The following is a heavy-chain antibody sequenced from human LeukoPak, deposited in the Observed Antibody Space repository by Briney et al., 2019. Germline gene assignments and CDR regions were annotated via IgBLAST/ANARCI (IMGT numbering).Heavy chain of an antibody. CDR2: INPSGGST. V-gene: IGHV1-46*01. CDR1: GYTFTSYY. D-gene: IGHD3-22*01. CDR3: ARASGYYDSSGYMISSF. Sequence: ASVKVSCKASGYTFTSYYMHWVRQAPGQGLEWMGIINPSGGSTSYAQKFQGRVTMTRDMSTSTVYMELSSLRSEDTAVYYCARASGYYDSSGYMISSFWGQGTLVTVSS. J-gene: IGHJ4*02.